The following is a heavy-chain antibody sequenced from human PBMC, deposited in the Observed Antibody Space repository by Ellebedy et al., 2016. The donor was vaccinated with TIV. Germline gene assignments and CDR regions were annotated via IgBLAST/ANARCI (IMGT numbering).Heavy chain of an antibody. V-gene: IGHV4-59*01. CDR2: IYYSGST. D-gene: IGHD6-19*01. J-gene: IGHJ5*02. CDR3: ARVAVAGTYWFDP. Sequence: MPSETLSLTCTVSGGSISSYYWSWIRQRPGKGLEWIGYIYYSGSTNYNPSLKSRVTISVDTSKNQFSLKLSSVTAADTAVYYSARVAVAGTYWFDPWGQGTLVTVSS. CDR1: GGSISSYY.